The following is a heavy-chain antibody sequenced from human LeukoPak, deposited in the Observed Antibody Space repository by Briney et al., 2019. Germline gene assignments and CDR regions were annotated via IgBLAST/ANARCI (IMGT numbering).Heavy chain of an antibody. J-gene: IGHJ4*02. CDR3: ATVTVYGV. V-gene: IGHV3-48*03. CDR1: GFTFSSSA. D-gene: IGHD2-8*01. CDR2: ISSSGSLI. Sequence: GGSLRLSCAASGFTFSSSAMNWVRQAPGKGLEWISYISSSGSLIYYSDSVKGRFTISRDNAKNSLYLHMNSLRAEDTAVYYCATVTVYGVWGQGTLVTVSS.